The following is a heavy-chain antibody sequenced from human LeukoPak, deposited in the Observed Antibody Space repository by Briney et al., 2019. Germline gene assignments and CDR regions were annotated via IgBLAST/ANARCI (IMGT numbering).Heavy chain of an antibody. CDR2: IRYDGSNK. V-gene: IGHV3-30*02. J-gene: IGHJ3*02. CDR1: GFTFSSYG. D-gene: IGHD3-22*01. CDR3: AKDFPVVVILDKYDAFDI. Sequence: GGSLRLSCAASGFTFSSYGMHWVRQAPGKGLEWVAFIRYDGSNKYYADSVKGRFTISRDNSKNTLYLQMNSLRAEDTAVYYWAKDFPVVVILDKYDAFDIWGQGTMVTVSS.